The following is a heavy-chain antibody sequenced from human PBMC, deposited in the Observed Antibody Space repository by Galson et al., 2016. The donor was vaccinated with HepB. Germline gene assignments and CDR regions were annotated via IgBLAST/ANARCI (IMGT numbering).Heavy chain of an antibody. CDR3: VRGGSKYPRSARFDP. D-gene: IGHD1-26*01. CDR1: GFTFSYYS. J-gene: IGHJ5*02. V-gene: IGHV3-30-3*01. Sequence: SLRLSCAASGFTFSYYSMHWVRQAPGMGLEWVAIISDDGSNKYYADSVKGRFTISRDNSKNTLYLQMNSLRAGDTAVYYCVRGGSKYPRSARFDPWGQGTLVTVSS. CDR2: ISDDGSNK.